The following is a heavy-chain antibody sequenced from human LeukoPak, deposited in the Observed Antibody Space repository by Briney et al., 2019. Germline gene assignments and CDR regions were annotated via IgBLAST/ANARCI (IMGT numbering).Heavy chain of an antibody. J-gene: IGHJ4*02. CDR2: IYYSGST. V-gene: IGHV4-59*01. D-gene: IGHD5-12*01. CDR1: GGSISSYY. CDR3: ARGTYSGYDY. Sequence: SETLSLTCTVSGGSISSYYWSWIRQPPGKGLEWIGYIYYSGSTNYNPSLKSRVTISVDTSKNQFSLKLSSVTAADTAVYYCARGTYSGYDYWGQGTLVTVSS.